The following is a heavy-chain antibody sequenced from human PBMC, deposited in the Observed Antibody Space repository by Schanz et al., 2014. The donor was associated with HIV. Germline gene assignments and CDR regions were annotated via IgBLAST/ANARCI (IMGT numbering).Heavy chain of an antibody. V-gene: IGHV1-2*02. Sequence: QVRLVQSGAEVKKPGGSVKVSCTASGYTFVDHYVHWVRQAPGQGLEWLGWINPSSGGTNLAQKFQGRVTMTRDTSISTAYMEMRRLRSDDTAVYYCARDVSVDCTGINNCYTRKWFDPWGQGTLVTVSS. D-gene: IGHD2-2*02. J-gene: IGHJ5*02. CDR3: ARDVSVDCTGINNCYTRKWFDP. CDR1: GYTFVDHY. CDR2: INPSSGGT.